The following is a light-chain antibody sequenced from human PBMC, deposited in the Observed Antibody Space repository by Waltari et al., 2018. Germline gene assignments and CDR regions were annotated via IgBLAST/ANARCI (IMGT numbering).Light chain of an antibody. V-gene: IGKV3-11*01. Sequence: EIVLTQSPAPLSLSPGQRATLSCRASQSVSINLGWYQQKLGQPPRLLIYDASHRATGIPARFSASGSGTDFTLTISGLEPEDFALYFCQQTSSWPLTFGGGTKVEFK. CDR2: DAS. CDR3: QQTSSWPLT. J-gene: IGKJ4*01. CDR1: QSVSIN.